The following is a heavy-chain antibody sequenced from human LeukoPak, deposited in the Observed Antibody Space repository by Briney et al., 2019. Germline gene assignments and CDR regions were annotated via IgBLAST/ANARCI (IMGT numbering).Heavy chain of an antibody. D-gene: IGHD3-3*01. Sequence: SETLSLTCTVSGASISGYYWSWIRQPPGKGLEWIGYIYYSGSTNYNPSLKSRVTISLDRSKNQFSLKLSSVTAADTAVYYCARGGIFGVVKKIKNYFDYWGQGTLVTVSS. CDR2: IYYSGST. CDR3: ARGGIFGVVKKIKNYFDY. CDR1: GASISGYY. J-gene: IGHJ4*02. V-gene: IGHV4-59*12.